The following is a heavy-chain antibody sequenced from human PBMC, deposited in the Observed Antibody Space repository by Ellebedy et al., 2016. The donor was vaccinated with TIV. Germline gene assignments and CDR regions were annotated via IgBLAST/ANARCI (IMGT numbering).Heavy chain of an antibody. D-gene: IGHD3-10*01. CDR2: IKQDGSRE. V-gene: IGHV3-7*01. J-gene: IGHJ4*02. CDR1: GFTFSTYW. CDR3: ARAGSYLSEAVFY. Sequence: GGSLRLXXAASGFTFSTYWMAWVRQAPGTGLEWVANIKQDGSRENYVDSVKGRFTISRDNAKNSLYLQMDSLRAEDTAVYYCARAGSYLSEAVFYWGQGTLVTVSS.